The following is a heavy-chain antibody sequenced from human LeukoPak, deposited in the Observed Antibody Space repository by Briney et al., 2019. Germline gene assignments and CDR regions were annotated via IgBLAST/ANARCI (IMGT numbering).Heavy chain of an antibody. D-gene: IGHD3-16*01. CDR1: GLTFSSYG. CDR3: AEIPNALRRIMITFGGASPDY. J-gene: IGHJ4*02. V-gene: IGHV3-30*18. CDR2: ISYDGSNK. Sequence: GGSLRLSCAASGLTFSSYGMHWVRQAPGKGLEWVAVISYDGSNKYYADSVKGRFTISRDNSKNTLYLQMNSLRAEDTAVYYCAEIPNALRRIMITFGGASPDYWGQRTLVTVSS.